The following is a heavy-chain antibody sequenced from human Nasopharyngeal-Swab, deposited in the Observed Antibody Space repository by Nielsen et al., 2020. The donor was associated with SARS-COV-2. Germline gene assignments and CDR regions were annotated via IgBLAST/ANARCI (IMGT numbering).Heavy chain of an antibody. CDR1: GFTFSSYC. Sequence: GESLEISCAASGFTFSSYCMHWVRQAPGKGLEWVAVIWYDGSNKYYADSVKGRFTIPRDNSKNTLYLQMNSLRAEDTAVYYCARDPPATWYGMDVWGQGTTVTVSS. V-gene: IGHV3-33*01. CDR2: IWYDGSNK. J-gene: IGHJ6*02. CDR3: ARDPPATWYGMDV.